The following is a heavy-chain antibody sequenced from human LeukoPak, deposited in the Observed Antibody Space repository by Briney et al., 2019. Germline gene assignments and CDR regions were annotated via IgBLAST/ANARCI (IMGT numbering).Heavy chain of an antibody. CDR1: GYTFTSYG. V-gene: IGHV1-18*01. Sequence: ASVKVSCKASGYTFTSYGISWVRQAPGQGPEWMGWISAYNGNTNYAQKLQGRVTMTTDTSTSTAYMELRSLRSDDTAVYYCARVQIRKYSSSWQGFDPWGQGTLVTVSS. CDR3: ARVQIRKYSSSWQGFDP. J-gene: IGHJ5*02. D-gene: IGHD6-13*01. CDR2: ISAYNGNT.